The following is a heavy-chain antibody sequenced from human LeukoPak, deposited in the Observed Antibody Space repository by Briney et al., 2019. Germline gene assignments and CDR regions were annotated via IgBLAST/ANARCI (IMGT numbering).Heavy chain of an antibody. CDR1: GFTFSSYA. J-gene: IGHJ4*02. D-gene: IGHD4-17*01. Sequence: SGGSLRLSCTASGFTFSSYAMIWVRQGPGKGLEWVSGLSGSGGSTYYADSVKGRFSISRDNSWNTLYLQMNSLRAEDTAVYYCAKKNGDYGDSSKIDYWGQGTLVTVSS. V-gene: IGHV3-23*01. CDR3: AKKNGDYGDSSKIDY. CDR2: LSGSGGST.